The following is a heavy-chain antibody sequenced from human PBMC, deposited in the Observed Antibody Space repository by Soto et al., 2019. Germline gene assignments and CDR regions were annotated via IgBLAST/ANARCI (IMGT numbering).Heavy chain of an antibody. CDR3: ARGRLAPYYDSSGYYYYNWFDP. CDR1: GDSVSSNSAA. V-gene: IGHV6-1*01. CDR2: TYYRSKWYN. Sequence: SQTLSLTCAISGDSVSSNSAAWNWIRQSPSRGLEWLGRTYYRSKWYNDYAVSVKSRITINPDTSKNQFSLQLNSVTPEDTAVYYCARGRLAPYYDSSGYYYYNWFDPWGQGTLVTVSS. D-gene: IGHD3-22*01. J-gene: IGHJ5*02.